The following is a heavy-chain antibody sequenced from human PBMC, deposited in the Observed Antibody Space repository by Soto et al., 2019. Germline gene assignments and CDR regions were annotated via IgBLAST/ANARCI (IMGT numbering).Heavy chain of an antibody. CDR1: GFTFSNYW. J-gene: IGHJ4*02. V-gene: IGHV3-33*08. CDR2: IWYDGSNK. D-gene: IGHD3-16*01. CDR3: ARGLITSTHRGIDY. Sequence: GGSLRLSCAASGFTFSNYWMSWVRQAPGKGLEWVAVIWYDGSNKYYTDSVKGRFTISRDNSRNTLYLQMNSLSAEDTAVYYCARGLITSTHRGIDYWGQGTLVTVSS.